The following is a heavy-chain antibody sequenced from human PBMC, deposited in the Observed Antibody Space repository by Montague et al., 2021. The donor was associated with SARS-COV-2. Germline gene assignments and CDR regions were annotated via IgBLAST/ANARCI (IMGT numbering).Heavy chain of an antibody. J-gene: IGHJ4*02. D-gene: IGHD2-2*01. CDR1: GFTFSSYD. Sequence: SLRLSCAASGFTFSSYDMHWVRQAPGKGLEWVAVIWYDGSNQYYGDSVKGRFTISRDNSKNTLYLQMNSLRAEDTAVYYCAKDRVVPPDRNLDYWGQGTLVSVSS. V-gene: IGHV3-33*06. CDR3: AKDRVVPPDRNLDY. CDR2: IWYDGSNQ.